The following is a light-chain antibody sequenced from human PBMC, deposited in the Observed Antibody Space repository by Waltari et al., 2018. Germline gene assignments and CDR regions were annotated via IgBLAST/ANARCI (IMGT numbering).Light chain of an antibody. CDR3: NSRDSSINHHYV. V-gene: IGLV3-19*01. J-gene: IGLJ1*01. Sequence: SSELTQDPAVSVALGQTVRITCQGDSLRSYSANWYQQKPGQAPIVVIYCKNNRPSGIPARFSGSTSGDTASLTITGAQAEDEADYYCNSRDSSINHHYVFGSGTKVTVL. CDR1: SLRSYS. CDR2: CKN.